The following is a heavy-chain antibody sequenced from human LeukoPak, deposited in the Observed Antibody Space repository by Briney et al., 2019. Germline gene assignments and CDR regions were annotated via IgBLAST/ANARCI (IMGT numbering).Heavy chain of an antibody. CDR2: VTPSGDPT. V-gene: IGHV3-23*01. Sequence: GGSLRLSCAGSGFSFSASGMNWVRQAPGKGLEWVSGVTPSGDPTYYADSVKGRFIISRDNSKTTMYLQMNSLRAEDTGVYYCAKDSGWIQFIEWGQGTSVTVSS. CDR3: AKDSGWIQFIE. J-gene: IGHJ4*02. D-gene: IGHD5-24*01. CDR1: GFSFSASG.